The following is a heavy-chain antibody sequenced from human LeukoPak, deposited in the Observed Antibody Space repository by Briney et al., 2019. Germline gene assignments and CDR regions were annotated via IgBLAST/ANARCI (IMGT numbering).Heavy chain of an antibody. CDR1: GFTFSSYW. CDR3: AKDGGDYASIDY. J-gene: IGHJ4*02. Sequence: GGSPRLSCAGSGFTFSSYWMSWVRQAPGKGLEWVANIKQGSSEKYYADSVKGRFTISGDNSKNTLYLQMNSLRAEDTAVYYCAKDGGDYASIDYWGQGTLVTVSS. D-gene: IGHD4-17*01. CDR2: IKQGSSEK. V-gene: IGHV3-7*01.